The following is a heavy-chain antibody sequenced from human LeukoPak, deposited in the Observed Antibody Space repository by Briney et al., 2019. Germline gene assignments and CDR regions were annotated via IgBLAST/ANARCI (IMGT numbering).Heavy chain of an antibody. D-gene: IGHD3-10*01. CDR1: GLAFSGYG. J-gene: IGHJ4*02. Sequence: GGSLRLSCAASGLAFSGYGIHWARQAPGKGLEWVAVISYDGSNKYYADSVKGRFTISRDNSKNTLYVQMNSLRAEDTAVYYCARVPYRYYGSGSFQFDYWGQGILVTVSS. V-gene: IGHV3-30*12. CDR3: ARVPYRYYGSGSFQFDY. CDR2: ISYDGSNK.